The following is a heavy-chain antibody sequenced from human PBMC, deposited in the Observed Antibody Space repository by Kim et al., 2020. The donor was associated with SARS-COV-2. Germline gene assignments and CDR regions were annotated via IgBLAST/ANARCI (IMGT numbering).Heavy chain of an antibody. V-gene: IGHV3-23*01. Sequence: GGSLRLSCAASGFTFSSYAMSWVRQAPGKGLEWVSAISGSGGSTYYADSVKGRFTISRDNSKNTLYLQMNSLRAEDTAVYYCAKGGSGWYRGGWFDPWGQGTLVTVSS. CDR3: AKGGSGWYRGGWFDP. D-gene: IGHD6-19*01. J-gene: IGHJ5*02. CDR2: ISGSGGST. CDR1: GFTFSSYA.